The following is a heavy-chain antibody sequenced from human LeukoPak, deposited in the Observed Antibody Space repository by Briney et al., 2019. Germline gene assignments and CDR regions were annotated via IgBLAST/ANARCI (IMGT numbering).Heavy chain of an antibody. CDR1: GLTFSSYS. CDR3: ARLSSGWYGYFDY. J-gene: IGHJ4*02. D-gene: IGHD6-13*01. V-gene: IGHV3-21*01. Sequence: GGSLRLSCAASGLTFSSYSMNWVRQAPGKGREWVSSISSSSSYIYYADSVKGRFTISRDNAKNSLYLQMNSLRAEDTAVYYCARLSSGWYGYFDYWGQGTLVTVSS. CDR2: ISSSSSYI.